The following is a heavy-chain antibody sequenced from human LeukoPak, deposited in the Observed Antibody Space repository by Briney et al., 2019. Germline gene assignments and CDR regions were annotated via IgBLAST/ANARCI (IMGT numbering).Heavy chain of an antibody. V-gene: IGHV4-30-4*08. CDR3: ARDQVAGFDY. D-gene: IGHD6-19*01. CDR2: IYYSAST. J-gene: IGHJ4*02. CDR1: GGSISSGDYY. Sequence: PSETLSLTCTVSGGSISSGDYYWSWIRQPRGKGLEWIGYIYYSASTYHNPSLKSRVTISVDTSKNQFSLKLSSVTAADTAVYYCARDQVAGFDYWGQGTLVTVAS.